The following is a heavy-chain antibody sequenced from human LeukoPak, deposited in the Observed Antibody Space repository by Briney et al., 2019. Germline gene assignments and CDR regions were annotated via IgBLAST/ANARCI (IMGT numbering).Heavy chain of an antibody. J-gene: IGHJ4*02. D-gene: IGHD3-3*01. CDR1: GGSISPFY. CDR2: IYYSGST. V-gene: IGHV4-59*01. CDR3: ASRSSIWSGYQDTLYYFDS. Sequence: SETLSLTCTVSGGSISPFYWNWIRQPPGKGLEWIGYIYYSGSTNYNPSLKSRVTISVDTSKNQFSLKLSSVTAADTAVYYCASRSSIWSGYQDTLYYFDSWGQGTLVTVSS.